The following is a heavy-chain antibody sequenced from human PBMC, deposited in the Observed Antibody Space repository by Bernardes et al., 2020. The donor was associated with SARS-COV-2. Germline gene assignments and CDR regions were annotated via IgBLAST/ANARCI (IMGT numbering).Heavy chain of an antibody. CDR3: ARDHAGSGTYYNPYWHFDL. CDR1: GFTFSSYT. J-gene: IGHJ2*01. D-gene: IGHD3-10*01. CDR2: ISSGGSNK. Sequence: GGSLRLSCAASGFTFSSYTVNWVRQAPGKGLEWVSSISSGGSNKYYTDSVKGRFIISRDNARNSLFLQMNSLRAEDTSVYYCARDHAGSGTYYNPYWHFDLWGRGTLVTVSS. V-gene: IGHV3-21*01.